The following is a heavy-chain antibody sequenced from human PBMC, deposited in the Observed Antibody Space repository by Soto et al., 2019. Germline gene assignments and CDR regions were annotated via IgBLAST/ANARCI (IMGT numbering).Heavy chain of an antibody. D-gene: IGHD6-13*01. CDR2: ISTTSSHI. CDR3: ARGYLYSI. V-gene: IGHV3-21*06. J-gene: IGHJ4*02. CDR1: GFSFSNYD. Sequence: EVQLVESGGGLVKPGGSLRLSCAASGFSFSNYDMSWVRQAPGKGLEWVSSISTTSSHIYYADSLRGRFTISRDNAKNLLYLQMNSLRAEDTAVYYCARGYLYSIWGQGTLVTVSS.